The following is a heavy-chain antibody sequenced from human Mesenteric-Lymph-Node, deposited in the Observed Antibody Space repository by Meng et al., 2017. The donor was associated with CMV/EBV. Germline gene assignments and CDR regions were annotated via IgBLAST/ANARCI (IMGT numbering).Heavy chain of an antibody. CDR3: ARSPFWSGYSDYGMDV. J-gene: IGHJ6*02. CDR2: IYYSGTT. Sequence: GSLRLSCTVSGGSITSYYWSWIRQPPGKGLEWIGYIYYSGTTNYNPSLKSRVTISVDTSKSQFSLRLSSVTAADTAVYYCARSPFWSGYSDYGMDVWGQGTTVTVS. CDR1: GGSITSYY. D-gene: IGHD3-3*01. V-gene: IGHV4-59*01.